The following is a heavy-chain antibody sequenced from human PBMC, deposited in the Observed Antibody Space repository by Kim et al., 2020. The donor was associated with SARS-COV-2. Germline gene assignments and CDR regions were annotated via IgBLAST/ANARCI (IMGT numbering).Heavy chain of an antibody. D-gene: IGHD3-9*01. CDR3: ARVNGGGHVLRYFDWLLFAFDI. CDR1: GGSISSYY. J-gene: IGHJ3*02. V-gene: IGHV4-59*01. CDR2: IYYSGST. Sequence: SETLSLTCTVSGGSISSYYWSWIRQPPGKGLEWIGYIYYSGSTNYNPSLKSRVTISVDTSKKQFSLKLSSVTAADTAVYYCARVNGGGHVLRYFDWLLFAFDIWGQGTMVTVSS.